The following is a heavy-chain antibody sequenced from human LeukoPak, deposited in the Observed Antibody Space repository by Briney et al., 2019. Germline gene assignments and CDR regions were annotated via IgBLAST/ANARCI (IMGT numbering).Heavy chain of an antibody. J-gene: IGHJ3*02. Sequence: PGGSLRLSCAASGFTFSSYAMSWVRQAPGKGLEWVSAISGSGGSTYYADSVKGRFTISRDNSKNTLYLQMNSLRAEDTAVYYCARDSSIGRAMIVVADIPTDAFDIWGQGTMVTVSS. D-gene: IGHD3-22*01. CDR3: ARDSSIGRAMIVVADIPTDAFDI. V-gene: IGHV3-23*01. CDR1: GFTFSSYA. CDR2: ISGSGGST.